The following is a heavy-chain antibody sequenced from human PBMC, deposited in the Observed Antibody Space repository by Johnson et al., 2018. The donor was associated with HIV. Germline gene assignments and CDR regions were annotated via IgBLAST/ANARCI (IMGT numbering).Heavy chain of an antibody. D-gene: IGHD3-10*01. CDR1: GFTFSNAW. CDR3: AKKEVGFGEAIDAFDI. J-gene: IGHJ3*02. CDR2: ISYDGSEK. V-gene: IGHV3-30*18. Sequence: QVQLVESGGGLVKPGGSLRLSCAASGFTFSNAWMSWVRQRQAPGKGLEWVAVISYDGSEKYFADSVKGRFTISRDSSKNTLYLQMNSLRAEDTAVYYCAKKEVGFGEAIDAFDIWGQGTMVTVSS.